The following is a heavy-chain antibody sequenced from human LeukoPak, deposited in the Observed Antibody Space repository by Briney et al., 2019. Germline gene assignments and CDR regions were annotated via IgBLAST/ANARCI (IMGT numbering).Heavy chain of an antibody. CDR1: GFTFSSYA. J-gene: IGHJ3*02. Sequence: GGSLRLSCAASGFTFSSYAMNWVRQAPGKGLEWVSAISGSGGSTYYADSVTGRFTISRDNSKNTLYLQMNSLRAEDTAVYYCAKDNDSSGARHDAFDIWGQGTMVTVSS. CDR2: ISGSGGST. CDR3: AKDNDSSGARHDAFDI. D-gene: IGHD3-22*01. V-gene: IGHV3-23*01.